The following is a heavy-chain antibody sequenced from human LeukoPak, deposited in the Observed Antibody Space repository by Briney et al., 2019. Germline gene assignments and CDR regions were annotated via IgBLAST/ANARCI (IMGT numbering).Heavy chain of an antibody. CDR3: ARGRYSYGYFDY. J-gene: IGHJ4*02. CDR1: GGSFSGYY. V-gene: IGHV4-34*01. D-gene: IGHD5-18*01. CDR2: INRSGST. Sequence: PSETLSLTCAVYGGSFSGYYWSWIRQPPGKGLEWIGEINRSGSTNYNPSLKSRVTISVDTSKNQFSLKLSSVTAADTAVYYCARGRYSYGYFDYWGQGTLVTVSS.